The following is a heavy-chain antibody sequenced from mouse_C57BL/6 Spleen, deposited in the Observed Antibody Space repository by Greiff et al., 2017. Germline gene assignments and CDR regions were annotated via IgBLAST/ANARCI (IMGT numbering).Heavy chain of an antibody. CDR1: GYTFTSYW. CDR2: IHPNSGST. D-gene: IGHD2-2*01. Sequence: QVQLQQPGAELVKPGASVKLSCKASGYTFTSYWMHWVKQRPGQGLEWIGMIHPNSGSTNYNEKFKSKATLTVDKSSSTAYMQLSSLTSEDSAVYYCASRSLHGYDENYDMDCRGQGASVTVSS. J-gene: IGHJ4*01. CDR3: ASRSLHGYDENYDMDC. V-gene: IGHV1-64*01.